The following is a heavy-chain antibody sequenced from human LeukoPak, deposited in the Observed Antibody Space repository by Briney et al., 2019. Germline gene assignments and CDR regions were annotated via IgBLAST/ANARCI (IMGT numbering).Heavy chain of an antibody. J-gene: IGHJ4*02. Sequence: GGSLRLSCAASGFTFSDCYMSWIRQAPGKGLEWVSYISSSGSTIYYADSVKGRFTISRDNAKNSLYLQMNSLRAEDTAVYYCAVGLESGYYYDYWGQGTLVTVSS. CDR1: GFTFSDCY. CDR3: AVGLESGYYYDY. D-gene: IGHD3-22*01. V-gene: IGHV3-11*01. CDR2: ISSSGSTI.